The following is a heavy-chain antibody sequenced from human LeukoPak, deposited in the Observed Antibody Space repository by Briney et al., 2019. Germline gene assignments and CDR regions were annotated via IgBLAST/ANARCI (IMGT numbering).Heavy chain of an antibody. CDR3: AREPDYYDSSGYVDY. D-gene: IGHD3-22*01. CDR2: IYYSGST. V-gene: IGHV4-31*03. Sequence: PSETLSLTCTVSGGSISSGGYYWSWIRQHPGKGLEWIGYIYYSGSTYFNPSLKSRVTISVDTSKNQFSLKLSSVTAADTAVYYCAREPDYYDSSGYVDYWGQGTLVTVSS. CDR1: GGSISSGGYY. J-gene: IGHJ4*02.